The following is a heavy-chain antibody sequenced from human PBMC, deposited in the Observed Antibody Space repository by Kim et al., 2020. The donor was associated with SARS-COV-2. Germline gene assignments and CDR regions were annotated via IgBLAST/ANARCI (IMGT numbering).Heavy chain of an antibody. V-gene: IGHV4-39*07. CDR3: ARDRSYYDSSGYYLPFIDY. Sequence: SRVTISVDTSKNQFSLKLSSVTAADTAVYYCARDRSYYDSSGYYLPFIDYWGQGTLVTVSS. J-gene: IGHJ4*02. D-gene: IGHD3-22*01.